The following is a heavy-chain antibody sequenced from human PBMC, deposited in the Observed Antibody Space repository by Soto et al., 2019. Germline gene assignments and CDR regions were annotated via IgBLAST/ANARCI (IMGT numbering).Heavy chain of an antibody. Sequence: GGSLRLSCAASGFTFNTYAMSWVRQAPGRGLECVSAISGNGGTTYYADSVKGRFTISRDNSKNTLHLQMNSLRAEDTAVYYCAKGGPRDGFIDFDYWGQGTLVTVSS. CDR3: AKGGPRDGFIDFDY. D-gene: IGHD3-16*01. CDR2: ISGNGGTT. J-gene: IGHJ4*02. V-gene: IGHV3-23*01. CDR1: GFTFNTYA.